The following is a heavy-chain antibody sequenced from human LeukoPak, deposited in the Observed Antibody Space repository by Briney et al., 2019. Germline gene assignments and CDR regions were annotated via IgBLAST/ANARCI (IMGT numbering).Heavy chain of an antibody. V-gene: IGHV1-18*01. CDR1: GGTFSSYT. D-gene: IGHD3-10*01. CDR2: ISAYNGNT. J-gene: IGHJ4*02. Sequence: ASVKVSCKASGGTFSSYTISWVRQAPGQGLKWMGWISAYNGNTNYAQKLQGRVTMTTDTSTSTAYMELRSLRSDDTAVYYCARGDYGSGSYRYFDYWDQGTLVTVSS. CDR3: ARGDYGSGSYRYFDY.